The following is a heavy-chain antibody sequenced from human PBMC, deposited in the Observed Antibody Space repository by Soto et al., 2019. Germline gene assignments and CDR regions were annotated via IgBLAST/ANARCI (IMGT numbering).Heavy chain of an antibody. J-gene: IGHJ4*02. V-gene: IGHV3-23*01. CDR1: GFTFSSYA. CDR2: ISGSGGST. D-gene: IGHD3-16*02. Sequence: SLRLSCAASGFTFSSYAMSWVRQAPGKGLEWVSAISGSGGSTYYADSVKGRFTISRDNSKNTLYLQMNSLRAEDTAVYYCAKDAMITFGGVIATKYYFDYWGQGTLVTVSS. CDR3: AKDAMITFGGVIATKYYFDY.